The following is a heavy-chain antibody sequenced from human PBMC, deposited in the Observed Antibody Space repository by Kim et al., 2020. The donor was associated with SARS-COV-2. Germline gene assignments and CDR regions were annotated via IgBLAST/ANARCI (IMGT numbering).Heavy chain of an antibody. V-gene: IGHV3-23*01. J-gene: IGHJ4*02. CDR1: GFTFSSYA. CDR2: ISGSGGST. CDR3: AKCYYGSGNLFDY. Sequence: GGSLRLSCAASGFTFSSYAMSWVRQAPGKELEWVSAISGSGGSTYYADSVKGRFTISRDNSKNTLYLQMNSLRAEDTAVYYCAKCYYGSGNLFDYWGQGTLVTVSS. D-gene: IGHD3-10*01.